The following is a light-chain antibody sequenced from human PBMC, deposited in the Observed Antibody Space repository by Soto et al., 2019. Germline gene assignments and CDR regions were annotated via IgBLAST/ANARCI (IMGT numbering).Light chain of an antibody. V-gene: IGKV3-15*01. J-gene: IGKJ1*01. CDR3: QQYNKWPWT. Sequence: EIVMTQSPATLSVSPGERGTLSCRASQSVSNNLARYQQKPGQAPRLLIYGASTRATGIPARFSGSGSGTEFTLTISSLQSEDFAVYYCQQYNKWPWTFGQGTKVDIK. CDR2: GAS. CDR1: QSVSNN.